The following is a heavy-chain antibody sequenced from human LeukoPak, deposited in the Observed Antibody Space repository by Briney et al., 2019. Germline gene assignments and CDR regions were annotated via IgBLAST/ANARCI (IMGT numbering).Heavy chain of an antibody. J-gene: IGHJ4*02. CDR3: AMGRYSGSYPDC. CDR1: GFTFSSYS. V-gene: IGHV3-21*01. Sequence: GGSLRLSCAASGFTFSSYSMNWVRQAPGKGLEWVSSISSSSSYIYYADSVKGRFTISRDNAKNSLYLQMNSLRAEDTAVYYCAMGRYSGSYPDCWGQGTLVTVSS. D-gene: IGHD1-26*01. CDR2: ISSSSSYI.